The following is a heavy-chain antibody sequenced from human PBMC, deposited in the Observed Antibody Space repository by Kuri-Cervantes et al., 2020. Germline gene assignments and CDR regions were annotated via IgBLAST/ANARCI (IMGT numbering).Heavy chain of an antibody. V-gene: IGHV3-33*01. Sequence: GESLKISCAASGSTFSSYGMHWVRQAPGKGLEWVAVIWYDGSNKYYADSVKGRFTISRDNSKNALYLQMNSLRAEDTAVYYCARSEVAATLGIYYYYYGMDVWGQGTTVTVSS. D-gene: IGHD2-15*01. J-gene: IGHJ6*02. CDR2: IWYDGSNK. CDR1: GSTFSSYG. CDR3: ARSEVAATLGIYYYYYGMDV.